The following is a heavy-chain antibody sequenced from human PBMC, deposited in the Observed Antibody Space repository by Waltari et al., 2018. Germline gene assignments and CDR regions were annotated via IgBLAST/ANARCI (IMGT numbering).Heavy chain of an antibody. Sequence: QVQLVQSGAEVKKPGSSVKVSCKASGGTFSSYAISWVRKAPGQGLEWMGGIIPIRGIANYAQKFQGRVTITADESTSTAYMELSSLRSEDTAVYYCARGRYSGYYFDYWGQGTLVTVSS. V-gene: IGHV1-69*04. J-gene: IGHJ4*02. CDR3: ARGRYSGYYFDY. CDR1: GGTFSSYA. CDR2: IIPIRGIA. D-gene: IGHD5-12*01.